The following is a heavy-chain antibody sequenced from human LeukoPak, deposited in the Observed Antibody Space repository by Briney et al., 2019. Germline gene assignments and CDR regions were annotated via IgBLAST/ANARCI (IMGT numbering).Heavy chain of an antibody. J-gene: IGHJ4*02. CDR1: GGSIRSSSYY. CDR2: IYYTGST. D-gene: IGHD3-22*01. CDR3: ARVYYYDSSDYYDTSCFDY. Sequence: SETLSLTCTVSGGSIRSSSYYWGWIRQPPGKGLEWIGSIYYTGSTYYNPSLKSRVTISVDTSKNQFSLKLNSVTAADTAVYYCARVYYYDSSDYYDTSCFDYWGQGTLVTVSS. V-gene: IGHV4-39*07.